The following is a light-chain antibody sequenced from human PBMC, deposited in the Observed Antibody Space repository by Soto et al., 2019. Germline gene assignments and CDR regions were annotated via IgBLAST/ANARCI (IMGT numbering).Light chain of an antibody. CDR3: SSHAGNSNEL. CDR2: AVT. Sequence: QSALTEPPSASGSPGQSVAISCTGTSSDVGGQNYVSWYQKHPGKAPKLIIYAVTERPSAVPHRFSGSKSGNTASLTVSGLETEDAGDYYCSSHAGNSNELFGTGTKVTAL. J-gene: IGLJ1*01. CDR1: SSDVGGQNY. V-gene: IGLV2-8*01.